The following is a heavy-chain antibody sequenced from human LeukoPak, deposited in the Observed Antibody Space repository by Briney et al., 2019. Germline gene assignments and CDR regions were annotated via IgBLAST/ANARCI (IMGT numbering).Heavy chain of an antibody. D-gene: IGHD6-19*01. Sequence: GESLRLSCAASGFIFSDYHINWVRQAPGRGLEWISYISTVGTTMIYADSVKGRFAVSRDNAKSSLYLQMNSLRDEDTAVYYCARGVGGSGWYYPGDYWGQGTLVTVSS. CDR2: ISTVGTTM. CDR3: ARGVGGSGWYYPGDY. J-gene: IGHJ4*02. V-gene: IGHV3-48*02. CDR1: GFIFSDYH.